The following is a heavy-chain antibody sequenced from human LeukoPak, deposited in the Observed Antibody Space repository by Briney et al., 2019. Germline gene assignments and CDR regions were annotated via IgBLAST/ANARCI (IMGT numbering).Heavy chain of an antibody. V-gene: IGHV4-31*03. CDR3: ARSLTGTTTCDY. D-gene: IGHD1-7*01. CDR2: IYYSGST. J-gene: IGHJ4*02. CDR1: GGSISSGGYY. Sequence: SETLSLTCTVSGGSISSGGYYWSWIRQHPGKGLEWIGYIYYSGSTYYNPSIKSRVNISGDTSKNQFSLNLSSVTAADTAVYYCARSLTGTTTCDYWGQGTLVTVSS.